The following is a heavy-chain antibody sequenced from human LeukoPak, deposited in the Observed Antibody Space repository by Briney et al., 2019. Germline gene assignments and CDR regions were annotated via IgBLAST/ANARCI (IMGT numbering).Heavy chain of an antibody. CDR1: GYTFTAYY. V-gene: IGHV1-2*06. J-gene: IGHJ4*02. Sequence: GASVKVSCKAPGYTFTAYYLYWVRQAPGQGLEWMGRINPNSGGTDYAQKFQGRVTMTRDTSISTAYMELSSLRSDDTAVYYCAIGMAAAGTFEYWGQGTLVTVSS. CDR2: INPNSGGT. CDR3: AIGMAAAGTFEY. D-gene: IGHD6-13*01.